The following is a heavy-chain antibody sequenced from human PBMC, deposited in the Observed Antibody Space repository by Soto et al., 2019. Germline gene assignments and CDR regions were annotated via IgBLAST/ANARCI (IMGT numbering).Heavy chain of an antibody. D-gene: IGHD6-6*01. CDR2: IYPGDSDT. J-gene: IGHJ4*02. CDR3: VAYSGSSGRHFDY. Sequence: GESLKISCKGSGYSFTSYWIGWVRQRPGKGLEWMAMIYPGDSDTRYSPSFQGQVTISADKSFITAYLQWSSLKASDTAMYYCVAYSGSSGRHFDYWGQGTLVTVSS. CDR1: GYSFTSYW. V-gene: IGHV5-51*06.